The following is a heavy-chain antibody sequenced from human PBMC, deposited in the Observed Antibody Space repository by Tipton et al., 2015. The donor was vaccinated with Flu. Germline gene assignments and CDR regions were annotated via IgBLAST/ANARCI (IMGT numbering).Heavy chain of an antibody. D-gene: IGHD3-10*01. V-gene: IGHV4-61*02. J-gene: IGHJ4*02. Sequence: TLSLTCTVSGASVRSGRYYWSWIRQTAGKGLEWIGRSYTTGSTDYNPSLESRLTISVDTSKNQFSLKLSSVTAADTAVYHCARASSGPPRSHFDYWGQGTLVTVSS. CDR2: SYTTGST. CDR3: ARASSGPPRSHFDY. CDR1: GASVRSGRYY.